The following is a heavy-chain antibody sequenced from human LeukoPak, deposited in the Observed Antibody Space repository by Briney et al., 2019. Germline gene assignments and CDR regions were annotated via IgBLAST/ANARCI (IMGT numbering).Heavy chain of an antibody. CDR2: NNKEGSNT. D-gene: IGHD2-21*01. CDR1: GFTYSRYW. J-gene: IGHJ4*02. CDR3: VRDGDGIVEFDF. V-gene: IGHV3-74*01. Sequence: TGGSLRLSCAASGFTYSRYWMHWVRHAPGKGLEWVSRNNKEGSNTNYADSVRGRFTISRYNAENTVSLQMNGLRAEDTAVYYCVRDGDGIVEFDFWGQGTLVTVSS.